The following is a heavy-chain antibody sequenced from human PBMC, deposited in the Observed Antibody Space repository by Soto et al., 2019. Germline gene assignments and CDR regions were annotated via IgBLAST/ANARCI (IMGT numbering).Heavy chain of an antibody. J-gene: IGHJ3*02. Sequence: GSLRLSCAASGFTFSSYAMTWVRQAPGKGLEWVSYISGSGSNIYYADSVKGRFTISRDNAKNSLYLQMNSLRAEDTAVYYCAREGGQQLTTRANDAFDIWGQGTMVTVSS. D-gene: IGHD6-13*01. CDR3: AREGGQQLTTRANDAFDI. CDR1: GFTFSSYA. V-gene: IGHV3-48*04. CDR2: ISGSGSNI.